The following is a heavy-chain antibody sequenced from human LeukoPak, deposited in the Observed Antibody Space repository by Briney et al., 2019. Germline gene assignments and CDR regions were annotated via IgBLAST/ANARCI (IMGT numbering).Heavy chain of an antibody. CDR3: ARDRVDFGYCTNGVCYNSAFDI. CDR2: IIPIFGTA. Sequence: GASVKVSCKASGGTFSSYAISWMRQAPGQGLEWMGGIIPIFGTANYAQKFQGRVTITTDESTSTAYMELSSLRSEDTAVYYCARDRVDFGYCTNGVCYNSAFDIWGQGTMVTVSS. V-gene: IGHV1-69*05. J-gene: IGHJ3*02. CDR1: GGTFSSYA. D-gene: IGHD2-8*01.